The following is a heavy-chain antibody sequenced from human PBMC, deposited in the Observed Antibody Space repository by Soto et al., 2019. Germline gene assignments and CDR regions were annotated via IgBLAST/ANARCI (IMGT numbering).Heavy chain of an antibody. D-gene: IGHD1-20*01. CDR3: AKQEYEWNDHFDY. V-gene: IGHV3-30*18. CDR2: ISYDGTDD. Sequence: QVQLVESGGGVVQPGRSLRLSCAASGFSFSSYGMHWVRQAPGKGLEWVAMISYDGTDDYYADSVKGRFTISRDNSKNAVYLQMNILRAEDTAVYYCAKQEYEWNDHFDYWGQGTLVTVSS. CDR1: GFSFSSYG. J-gene: IGHJ4*02.